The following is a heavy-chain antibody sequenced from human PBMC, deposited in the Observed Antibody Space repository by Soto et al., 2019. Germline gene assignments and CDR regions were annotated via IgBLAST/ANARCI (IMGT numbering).Heavy chain of an antibody. Sequence: QVQLQESGPGLVKPSETLSLTCTVFGGSISSYYWSWIRQPPGKGLEWIGYIYYSGSTNYNPSLKSRVTISVDTSKNQFSLKLSSVTAADTAVYYCARHEERGVDFDYWGQGTLVTVSS. J-gene: IGHJ4*02. V-gene: IGHV4-59*08. CDR1: GGSISSYY. CDR3: ARHEERGVDFDY. CDR2: IYYSGST.